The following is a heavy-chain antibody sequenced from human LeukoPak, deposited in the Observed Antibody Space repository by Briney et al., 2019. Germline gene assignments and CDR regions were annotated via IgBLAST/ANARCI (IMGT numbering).Heavy chain of an antibody. CDR3: AKLAYDSSGYYYVDY. CDR2: IRYDGSNK. CDR1: GFTFSSYW. V-gene: IGHV3-30*02. Sequence: QPGGSLRLSCAASGFTFSSYWMSWVRQAPGKGLEWVAFIRYDGSNKYYADSVKGRFTISRDNSKNTLYLQMNTLRAEDTAVYYCAKLAYDSSGYYYVDYWGQGTLVTVSS. D-gene: IGHD3-22*01. J-gene: IGHJ4*02.